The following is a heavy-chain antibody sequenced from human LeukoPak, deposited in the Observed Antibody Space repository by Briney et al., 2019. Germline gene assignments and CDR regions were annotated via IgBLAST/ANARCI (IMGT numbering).Heavy chain of an antibody. Sequence: QPGGSLRLSCAASGFTFSSYAMSWVRQAPGKGLEWVSAISGSGGSTYYADSVKGRFTISRDNSKNTLYLQINSLRAEDTAVYYCAKDKSYSSSWYTYWGQGTLVTVSS. CDR3: AKDKSYSSSWYTY. V-gene: IGHV3-23*01. CDR1: GFTFSSYA. CDR2: ISGSGGST. D-gene: IGHD6-13*01. J-gene: IGHJ4*02.